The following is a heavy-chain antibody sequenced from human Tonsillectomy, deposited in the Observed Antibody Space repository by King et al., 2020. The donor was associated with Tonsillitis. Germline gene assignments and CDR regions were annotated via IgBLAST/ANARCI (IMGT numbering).Heavy chain of an antibody. CDR3: ARDMRLGVSNAFDM. J-gene: IGHJ3*02. CDR1: GFTFDDYG. Sequence: VQLVESGGGLVQPGRSLRLSCAASGFTFDDYGMNWIRQVPGKGLEWVSRITWNRGDKDYADSVKGRFSISRDNAKNFLFLQMNRRRTEDTALLYCARDMRLGVSNAFDMWGQGTMVTVSS. V-gene: IGHV3-9*01. D-gene: IGHD3-16*01. CDR2: ITWNRGDK.